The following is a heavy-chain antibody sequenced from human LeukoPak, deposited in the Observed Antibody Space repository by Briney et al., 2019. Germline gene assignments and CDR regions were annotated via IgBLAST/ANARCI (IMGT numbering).Heavy chain of an antibody. J-gene: IGHJ4*02. D-gene: IGHD3-22*01. V-gene: IGHV4-34*01. Sequence: SETLSLTCAVYGAALSEYYWSWIRQSPGKGLEWIGEVAHKGPTVYSPTLNRKYNPSFKSRVTMSVDPSKNQFSLKLTSVTVADTATYYCVRQGTNSGYYLLDYWGQGHLVIVSS. CDR1: GAALSEYY. CDR2: VAHKGPTVYSPTLNR. CDR3: VRQGTNSGYYLLDY.